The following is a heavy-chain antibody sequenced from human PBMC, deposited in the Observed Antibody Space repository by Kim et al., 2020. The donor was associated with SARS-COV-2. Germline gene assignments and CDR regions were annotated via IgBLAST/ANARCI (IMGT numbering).Heavy chain of an antibody. J-gene: IGHJ4*02. CDR1: GGSISSSSYY. Sequence: SETLSLTCTVSGGSISSSSYYWGWIRQPPGKGLEWIGSIYYSGSTYYNPSLKSRVTISVDTSKNQFSLKLSSVTAADTAVYYCARQPDGYNYLSYFDYWGQGTLVTVSS. D-gene: IGHD5-12*01. CDR3: ARQPDGYNYLSYFDY. CDR2: IYYSGST. V-gene: IGHV4-39*01.